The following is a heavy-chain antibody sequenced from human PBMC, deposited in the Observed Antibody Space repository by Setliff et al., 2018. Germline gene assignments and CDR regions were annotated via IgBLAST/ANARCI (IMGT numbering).Heavy chain of an antibody. CDR2: INPNTGAA. CDR3: TRDPTGSNFYNFQFYMDV. V-gene: IGHV1-2*02. J-gene: IGHJ6*03. CDR1: GYTFTGSY. Sequence: ASVKVSCKASGYTFTGSYIHWVRQAPGQGPEWMGWINPNTGAAKYAQQFQGRVTMTRDMSLRTVYLDLSGLTSDDTAVYYCTRDPTGSNFYNFQFYMDVWGKGTTVTDSS. D-gene: IGHD1-1*01.